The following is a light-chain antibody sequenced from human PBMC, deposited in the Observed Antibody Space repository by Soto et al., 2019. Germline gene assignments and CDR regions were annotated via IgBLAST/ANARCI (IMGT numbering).Light chain of an antibody. J-gene: IGKJ1*01. CDR2: GAS. Sequence: EIVMTQSPGTLSVSPGERATLSCRASQSVSSNLAWYQQKPGQAPRLLIYGASTRATGIPARFSGSGSGTEFTLTISSLQSEDFAVYYCQQYNNWTWTFGQGTKV. CDR1: QSVSSN. CDR3: QQYNNWTWT. V-gene: IGKV3-15*01.